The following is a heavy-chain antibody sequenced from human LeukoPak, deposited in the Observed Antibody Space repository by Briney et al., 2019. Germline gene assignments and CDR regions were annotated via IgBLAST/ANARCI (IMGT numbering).Heavy chain of an antibody. D-gene: IGHD6-19*01. J-gene: IGHJ4*02. V-gene: IGHV3-15*04. CDR1: EFTFSDAW. Sequence: GGALRLSCAASEFTFSDAWMRWVRQAPGKGLEWVGRIGSKTDGGTTDHAAPVKGRFTISRDDSKNTLYLQMNSLKTEDTAVYYCTAGHYGSLWGQGTLVTVSS. CDR2: IGSKTDGGTT. CDR3: TAGHYGSL.